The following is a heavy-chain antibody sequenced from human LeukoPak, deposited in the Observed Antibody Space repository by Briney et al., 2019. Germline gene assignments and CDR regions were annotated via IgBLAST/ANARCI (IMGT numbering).Heavy chain of an antibody. Sequence: ASVKVSCKASGYTFPSYDINWVRQATGQGLEWMGWMNPNSGNTGYEQKFQGRVTMTRNTSISTAYMELSSLRSEDTAVYYCARPLTYGDYAFWGQGTLVTVSS. J-gene: IGHJ4*02. CDR1: GYTFPSYD. CDR2: MNPNSGNT. D-gene: IGHD4-17*01. CDR3: ARPLTYGDYAF. V-gene: IGHV1-8*01.